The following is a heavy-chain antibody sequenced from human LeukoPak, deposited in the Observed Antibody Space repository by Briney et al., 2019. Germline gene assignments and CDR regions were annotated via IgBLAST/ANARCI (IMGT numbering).Heavy chain of an antibody. D-gene: IGHD3-3*01. CDR3: SRALGGGTTG. J-gene: IGHJ4*02. CDR2: IKQDGSKK. Sequence: PGGSLRLSCVASGFPFSSYWMTWVRQAPGKGLEWVANIKQDGSKKSYVDSVKGRFTISRDNAKNMLYLQMNSLRAEDTAIYYCSRALGGGTTGWGQGTLVTVS. CDR1: GFPFSSYW. V-gene: IGHV3-7*01.